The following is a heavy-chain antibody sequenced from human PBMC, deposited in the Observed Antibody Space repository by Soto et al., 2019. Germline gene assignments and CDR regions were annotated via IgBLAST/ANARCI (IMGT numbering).Heavy chain of an antibody. Sequence: GGSLRLSCAASGFTFSGSAMHWVRQASGKGLEWVGRIRSKANSYATAYAASVKGRFTISRDDSKNTAYLQMNSLKTEDTAVYYCTGLGYCSGGSCPVYYMDVWGKGTTVTVSS. CDR3: TGLGYCSGGSCPVYYMDV. J-gene: IGHJ6*03. CDR1: GFTFSGSA. V-gene: IGHV3-73*01. CDR2: IRSKANSYAT. D-gene: IGHD2-15*01.